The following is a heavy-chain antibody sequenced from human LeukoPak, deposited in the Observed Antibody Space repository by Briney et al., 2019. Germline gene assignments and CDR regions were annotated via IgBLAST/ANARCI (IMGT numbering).Heavy chain of an antibody. D-gene: IGHD6-13*01. Sequence: SETLSLTCTVSGDSISSGNYWGWIWQPPGKGLEWIGSIFHTGSTYFNLSLKSRVTISVDTSKNQFSLKLTSVTAADTAVYYCARDFPSTQSYSSSWSWDYWGQGTLVTVSS. CDR2: IFHTGST. V-gene: IGHV4-38-2*02. J-gene: IGHJ4*02. CDR1: GDSISSGNY. CDR3: ARDFPSTQSYSSSWSWDY.